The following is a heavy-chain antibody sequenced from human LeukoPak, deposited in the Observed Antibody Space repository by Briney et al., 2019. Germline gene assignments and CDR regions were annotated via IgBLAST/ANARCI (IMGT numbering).Heavy chain of an antibody. CDR3: ARDPGEQWLIADSRIGAFDI. CDR1: DSTFNNYN. CDR2: IAGIRSSYSYT. Sequence: GGSLRLSCTGSDSTFNNYNMNWVRQAPGKGLEWVSAIAGIRSSYSYTYYADSVKGRFTISRDNAKNSLYLQMNSLRAEDTAVYYCARDPGEQWLIADSRIGAFDIWGQGTMVTVSS. D-gene: IGHD6-19*01. V-gene: IGHV3-21*01. J-gene: IGHJ3*02.